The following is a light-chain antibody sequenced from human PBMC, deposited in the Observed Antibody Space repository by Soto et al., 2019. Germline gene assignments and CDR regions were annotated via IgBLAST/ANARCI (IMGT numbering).Light chain of an antibody. Sequence: DVQMSQSPSAMCASVGDRATLACQASQDISNYLNWYQQKPGKAPKLLIYDASNLETGVPSRFSGSGSGTDFTFTISSLQPEDIATYYCQQYDNLPLTFGGGTKVDIK. CDR2: DAS. CDR3: QQYDNLPLT. J-gene: IGKJ4*01. V-gene: IGKV1-33*01. CDR1: QDISNY.